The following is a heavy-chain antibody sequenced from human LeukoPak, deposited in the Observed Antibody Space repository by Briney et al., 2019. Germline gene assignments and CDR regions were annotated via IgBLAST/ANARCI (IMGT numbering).Heavy chain of an antibody. CDR3: ARSGSYAAFHI. D-gene: IGHD1-26*01. Sequence: GGSLRLSCAASGFILNDHYMDWVRQAPGKGLEWVGRTRNKVNSYSTEYAASVNGRFTISRDDSKNSLYLQMNSLKTEDTAMYYCARSGSYAAFHIWGQGTMVTVSS. V-gene: IGHV3-72*01. J-gene: IGHJ3*02. CDR2: TRNKVNSYST. CDR1: GFILNDHY.